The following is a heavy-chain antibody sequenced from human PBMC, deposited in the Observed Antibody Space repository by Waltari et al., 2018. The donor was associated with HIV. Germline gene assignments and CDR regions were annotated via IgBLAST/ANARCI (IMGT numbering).Heavy chain of an antibody. CDR1: GLTFSTNA. V-gene: IGHV3-23*01. D-gene: IGHD6-6*01. CDR2: ISGSCSST. J-gene: IGHJ6*02. CDR3: AKVPQYISSSIYYYGMDV. Sequence: EVQLFESGGGLVQPGGSLRLSCAASGLTFSTNALSWVRQAPGKGLEWVSSISGSCSSTYYADSIEGRFTISRDNSKNTLYLQMNSLRAEDTAAYYCAKVPQYISSSIYYYGMDVWGQGTTVTVSS.